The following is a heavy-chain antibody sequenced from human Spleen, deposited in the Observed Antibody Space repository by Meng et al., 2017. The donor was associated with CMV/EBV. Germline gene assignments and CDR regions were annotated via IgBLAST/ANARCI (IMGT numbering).Heavy chain of an antibody. D-gene: IGHD3-22*01. CDR2: IHPHRGDT. CDR3: ANPPITMIVG. V-gene: IGHV1-2*02. CDR1: GYTFTAHY. J-gene: IGHJ4*02. Sequence: ASVKVSCKASGYTFTAHYFHWVRQAPGQGLEWMGWIHPHRGDTNYAQQFQGRVTLTRDTSINTGYMELTRLTSDDTAVYYCANPPITMIVGWGQGTLVTVPQ.